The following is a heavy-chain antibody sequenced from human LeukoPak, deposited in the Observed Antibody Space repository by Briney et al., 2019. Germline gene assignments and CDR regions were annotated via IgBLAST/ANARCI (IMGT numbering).Heavy chain of an antibody. CDR2: ISYDGSNK. D-gene: IGHD6-6*01. CDR1: GFTFSSYG. V-gene: IGHV3-30*03. J-gene: IGHJ4*02. Sequence: GRSLRLSCAASGFTFSSYGMHWVRQAPGKGLEWVAVISYDGSNKYYADSVKGRFTISRDNSKNTLYLQMNSLRAEDTAVYYYYSSSPEYFDYWGQGTLVTVSS. CDR3: YSSSPEYFDY.